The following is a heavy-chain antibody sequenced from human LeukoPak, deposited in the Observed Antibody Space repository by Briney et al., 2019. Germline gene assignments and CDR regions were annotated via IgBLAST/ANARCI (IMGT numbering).Heavy chain of an antibody. D-gene: IGHD1-1*01. CDR2: IIPIFGTA. Sequence: ASVKVSCEASGGTFSSYAISWVRQAPGQGLEWMGRIIPIFGTANYAQKFQGRVTITTDESTSTAYMELSSLRSEDTAVYYCARTSGGVKPWKSLDYWGQGTLVTVSS. V-gene: IGHV1-69*05. CDR1: GGTFSSYA. CDR3: ARTSGGVKPWKSLDY. J-gene: IGHJ4*02.